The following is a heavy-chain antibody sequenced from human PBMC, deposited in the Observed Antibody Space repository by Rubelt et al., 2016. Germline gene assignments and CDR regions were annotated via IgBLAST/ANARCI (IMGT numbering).Heavy chain of an antibody. V-gene: IGHV1-69*04. J-gene: IGHJ4*02. CDR3: ARDLFRYSSGWSEGY. CDR2: IIPILGIA. Sequence: QVQLVQSGAEVKKPGSSVKVSCKASGGTFSSYAISWVRQAPGQGLEWMGRIIPILGIANYAQKFQGRVTITADKSTSTAYMELSSLRSEDTAVYYCARDLFRYSSGWSEGYWGQGTLVTVSS. CDR1: GGTFSSYA. D-gene: IGHD6-19*01.